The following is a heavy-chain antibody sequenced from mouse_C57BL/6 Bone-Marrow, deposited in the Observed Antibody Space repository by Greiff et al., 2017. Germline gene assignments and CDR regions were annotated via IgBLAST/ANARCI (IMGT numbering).Heavy chain of an antibody. D-gene: IGHD2-12*01. CDR3: ARLRWFAY. V-gene: IGHV5-4*03. Sequence: EVKLVESGGGLVKPGGSLKLSCAASGFTFSSYAMSWVRQTPEKRLEWVATISDGGSYTYYPDNVKGRFTISRDNAKNNLYLQRSHLKSEDTAMYYCARLRWFAYWGQGTLVTVSA. CDR1: GFTFSSYA. J-gene: IGHJ3*01. CDR2: ISDGGSYT.